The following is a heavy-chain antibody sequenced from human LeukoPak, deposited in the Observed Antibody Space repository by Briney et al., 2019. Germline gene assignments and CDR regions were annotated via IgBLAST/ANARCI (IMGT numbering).Heavy chain of an antibody. Sequence: SETLSLTCTVSGGSISSSNWWSWVRQPPGKGLEWIGEIYHSGSTNYNPSLKSRVTISVDTSKSQFSLYMDSVTAADTAVYYCARDWNRYAYWGQGTLVTVSS. V-gene: IGHV4-4*02. J-gene: IGHJ4*02. CDR2: IYHSGST. CDR3: ARDWNRYAY. CDR1: GGSISSSNW. D-gene: IGHD1-1*01.